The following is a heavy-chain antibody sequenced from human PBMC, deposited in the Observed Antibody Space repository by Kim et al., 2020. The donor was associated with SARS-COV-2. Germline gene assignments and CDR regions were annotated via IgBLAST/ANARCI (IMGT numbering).Heavy chain of an antibody. CDR2: ISYSWNT. J-gene: IGHJ4*02. V-gene: IGHV4-39*01. CDR3: ARHALGGAGDFDY. Sequence: SETLSLTCTVSGDSISSSPYYWGWIRQTPGKGLEWIASISYSWNTYYKPSLKSRVTISVDTSKNQFSLKLYSVTAADTAVFYCARHALGGAGDFDYWGQGTLVTVSS. D-gene: IGHD1-26*01. CDR1: GDSISSSPYY.